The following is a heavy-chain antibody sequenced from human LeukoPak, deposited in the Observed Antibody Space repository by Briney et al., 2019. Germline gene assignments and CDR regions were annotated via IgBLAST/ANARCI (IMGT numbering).Heavy chain of an antibody. CDR1: GYTFTSYY. V-gene: IGHV1-46*01. Sequence: GASVKVSCKASGYTFTSYYIHWVRQAPGQGLEWMGLINPSAGGTSYAQKFQDRVTMTRDMSTTTVYLGLNSLRSEDTAVYYCATSHGGNHPVRLYYYYMDVWGKGTTVTVSS. D-gene: IGHD4-23*01. CDR2: INPSAGGT. J-gene: IGHJ6*03. CDR3: ATSHGGNHPVRLYYYYMDV.